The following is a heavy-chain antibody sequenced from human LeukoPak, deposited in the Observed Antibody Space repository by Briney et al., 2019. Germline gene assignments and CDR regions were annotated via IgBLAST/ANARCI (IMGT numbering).Heavy chain of an antibody. D-gene: IGHD5-18*01. CDR1: GFTFDDYA. Sequence: GGSLRLSCAASGFTFDDYAMHWVRQAPGKGLEWVSLISGDGGSTYYADPVKGRFTISRDNSKNSLYLQMNSLRTEDTALYYCAKDIGYSYGYYYYYYGMDVWGQGTTVTVSS. CDR3: AKDIGYSYGYYYYYYGMDV. V-gene: IGHV3-43*02. CDR2: ISGDGGST. J-gene: IGHJ6*02.